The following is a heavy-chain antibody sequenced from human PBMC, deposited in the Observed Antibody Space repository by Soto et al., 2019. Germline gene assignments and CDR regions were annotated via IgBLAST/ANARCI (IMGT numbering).Heavy chain of an antibody. CDR3: ATKVVLRFLEWLLPNYYYGMDV. V-gene: IGHV1-69*06. Sequence: SVKVSCSAYGGTFSSYAISRVRQAPGQGLEWMGGIIPIFGTANYAQKFQGRVTITADKSTSTAYMELSSLRSEDTAVYYCATKVVLRFLEWLLPNYYYGMDVWGQGTTVTVSS. CDR2: IIPIFGTA. J-gene: IGHJ6*02. CDR1: GGTFSSYA. D-gene: IGHD3-3*01.